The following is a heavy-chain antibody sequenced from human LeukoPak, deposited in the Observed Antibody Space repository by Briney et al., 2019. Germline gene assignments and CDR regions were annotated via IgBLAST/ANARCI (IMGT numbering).Heavy chain of an antibody. CDR3: AKDRLYSYGQGFDY. CDR1: GFTFSSYA. V-gene: IGHV3-9*01. J-gene: IGHJ4*02. Sequence: GGSLRLSCAASGFTFSSYAMHWVRQAPGKGLEWVSSISWNSGRIGYADSVKGRFTISRDNAKNSLYLQMNSLRAEDTAFYYCAKDRLYSYGQGFDYWGQGTLVTVSS. D-gene: IGHD5-18*01. CDR2: ISWNSGRI.